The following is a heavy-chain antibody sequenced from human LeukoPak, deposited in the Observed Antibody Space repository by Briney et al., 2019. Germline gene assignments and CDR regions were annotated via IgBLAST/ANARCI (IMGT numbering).Heavy chain of an antibody. J-gene: IGHJ6*02. CDR1: GFTLSSYA. V-gene: IGHV3-21*01. CDR2: ISSSSSYI. Sequence: PGGSLRLSCAASGFTLSSYAMSWVRQAPGKGLEWVSSISSSSSYIYYADSVKGRFTISRDNAKNSLYLQMNSLRAEDTAVYYCARDDWGSDYYYYGMDVWGQGTTVTVSS. CDR3: ARDDWGSDYYYYGMDV. D-gene: IGHD7-27*01.